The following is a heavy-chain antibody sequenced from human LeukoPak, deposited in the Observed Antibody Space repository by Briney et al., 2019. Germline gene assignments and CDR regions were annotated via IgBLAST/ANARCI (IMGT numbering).Heavy chain of an antibody. CDR1: GFTFSSYA. J-gene: IGHJ4*02. CDR3: AKFLQYSSSPRYYFDY. V-gene: IGHV3-23*01. D-gene: IGHD6-6*01. Sequence: GGSLRLSCAASGFTFSSYAMSWVRQAPGKGLEWVSAISGSGGSTYYADSVKGRFTISRDNSKNTLYLQMNSLRAEDTAVYYCAKFLQYSSSPRYYFDYWGQGTLVTVSS. CDR2: ISGSGGST.